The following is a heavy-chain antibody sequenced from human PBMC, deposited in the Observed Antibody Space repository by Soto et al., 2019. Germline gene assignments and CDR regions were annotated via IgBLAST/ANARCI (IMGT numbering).Heavy chain of an antibody. CDR3: ARSAPYIVVRKPTGNQDYYGMDV. J-gene: IGHJ6*02. D-gene: IGHD5-12*01. V-gene: IGHV1-69*01. CDR1: GGTFSNYT. Sequence: QVQLVQSGAEVKKPGSSVKVFCKASGGTFSNYTISWVRQAPGQGLERMGGIIPVFGTPDYEQKFQGRVTITEDGSTSTADMKLISLRSADTAVYYCARSAPYIVVRKPTGNQDYYGMDVWGQGTTVTVSS. CDR2: IIPVFGTP.